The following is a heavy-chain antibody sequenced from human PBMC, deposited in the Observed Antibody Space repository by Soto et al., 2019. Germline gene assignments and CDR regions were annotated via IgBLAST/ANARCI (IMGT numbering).Heavy chain of an antibody. D-gene: IGHD4-17*01. CDR2: ISSSGSTI. CDR3: ASGTTTTVTALHI. CDR1: GFICSDYY. J-gene: IGHJ3*02. V-gene: IGHV3-11*01. Sequence: QVQLVESGGGLAKPGGSLRLSWAASGFICSDYYMTWIRQAPGKGLVWVSYISSSGSTIYYADSVKGRFTISRDSAKNSLYLQMNSLRAADTAVYYCASGTTTTVTALHIWGQGTMVTVSS.